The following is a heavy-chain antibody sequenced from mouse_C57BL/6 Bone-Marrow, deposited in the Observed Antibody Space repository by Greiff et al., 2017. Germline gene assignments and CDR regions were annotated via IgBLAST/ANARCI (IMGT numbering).Heavy chain of an antibody. CDR1: GYTFTSYW. CDR3: ARMAPHYYGSSHDY. CDR2: IHPNSGST. V-gene: IGHV1-64*01. D-gene: IGHD1-1*01. Sequence: QVQLQQPGAELVKPGASVKLSCKASGYTFTSYWMHWVKQRPGQGLEWIGMIHPNSGSTNYNEKFKSKATLTVDKSSSTAYMQLSSLTSEDSAVYYCARMAPHYYGSSHDYWGQGTTLTVSS. J-gene: IGHJ2*01.